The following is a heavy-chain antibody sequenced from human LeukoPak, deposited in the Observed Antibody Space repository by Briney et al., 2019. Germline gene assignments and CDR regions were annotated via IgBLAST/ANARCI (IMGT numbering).Heavy chain of an antibody. J-gene: IGHJ4*02. V-gene: IGHV4-59*08. CDR1: GGSISSYY. CDR3: ARYRSVRSCGWGSFDY. Sequence: SETLSLTCTVSGGSISSYYWSWIRQPPGKGLEWIGYIYYSGSTNYNPSLKSRVTISVDTSKNQFSLKLSSVTAADTAVYYCARYRSVRSCGWGSFDYWGQGTLVTVSS. CDR2: IYYSGST. D-gene: IGHD5-18*01.